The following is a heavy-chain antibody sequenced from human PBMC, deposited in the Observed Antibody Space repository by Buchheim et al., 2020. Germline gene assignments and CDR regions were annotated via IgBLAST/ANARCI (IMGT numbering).Heavy chain of an antibody. V-gene: IGHV3-23*01. Sequence: EVRLLESGGTLVQPGGSLRLSCAASGFVFSDYAMNWVRQAPGKGLQWVSIVSGSGASTEYADSVTGRFIISRDNQKNTLYRQMNNLRDEDTAIYYCAKRGVASGIHEIDYWGQGTL. CDR1: GFVFSDYA. J-gene: IGHJ4*02. CDR3: AKRGVASGIHEIDY. D-gene: IGHD3-10*01. CDR2: VSGSGAST.